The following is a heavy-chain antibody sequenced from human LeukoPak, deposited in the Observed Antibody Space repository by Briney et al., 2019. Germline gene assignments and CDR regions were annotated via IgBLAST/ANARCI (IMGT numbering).Heavy chain of an antibody. CDR1: GYSFTSYW. V-gene: IGHV5-10-1*01. J-gene: IGHJ4*02. CDR3: ARHTELWVPY. D-gene: IGHD5-18*01. CDR2: IDPSDSYT. Sequence: GESLKISCKSPGYSFTSYWISWVRQMPGKGLEWMGRIDPSDSYTNYSPSFQGHVTISADKSISTAYLQWSSLKASDTAMYYCARHTELWVPYWGQGTLVTVSS.